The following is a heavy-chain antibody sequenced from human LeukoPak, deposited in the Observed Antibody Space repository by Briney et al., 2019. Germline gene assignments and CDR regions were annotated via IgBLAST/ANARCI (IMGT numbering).Heavy chain of an antibody. CDR2: THSSGST. CDR3: ARRSVYENFFDY. D-gene: IGHD5/OR15-5a*01. CDR1: DGSLSTYS. V-gene: IGHV4-4*09. Sequence: PSETLSLTCTVSDGSLSTYSWGWIRQPPGRGLEWISYTHSSGSTYYNPSLKSRVTISVGPSKNQFSLKLNSVTAADTALYYCARRSVYENFFDYWGQGTLVTVSS. J-gene: IGHJ4*02.